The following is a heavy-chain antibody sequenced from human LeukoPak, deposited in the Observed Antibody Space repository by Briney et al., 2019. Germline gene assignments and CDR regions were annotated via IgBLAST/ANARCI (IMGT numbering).Heavy chain of an antibody. D-gene: IGHD4-23*01. Sequence: SQTLSLTCAVSGGSISSGGYSWSWIRQPPGKGLEWIWYIYHSGSTYYNPSLKSRVTISVDRSKNQFSLKLSSVTAADTAVYYCARGGNRDLGVDYWGQGTLVTVSS. CDR3: ARGGNRDLGVDY. V-gene: IGHV4-30-2*01. CDR1: GGSISSGGYS. J-gene: IGHJ4*02. CDR2: IYHSGST.